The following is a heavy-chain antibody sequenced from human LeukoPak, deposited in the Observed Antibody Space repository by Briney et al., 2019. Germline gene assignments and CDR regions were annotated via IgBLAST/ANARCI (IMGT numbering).Heavy chain of an antibody. V-gene: IGHV3-48*01. Sequence: SCKASGGTFSSYAISWVRQAPGKGLEWVSYISSSSSTIYYADSVKGRFTISRDNAKNSLYLQMNSLRAEDTAVYYCARDWELPTFDYWGQGTLVTVSS. J-gene: IGHJ4*02. CDR2: ISSSSSTI. D-gene: IGHD1-7*01. CDR1: GGTFSSYA. CDR3: ARDWELPTFDY.